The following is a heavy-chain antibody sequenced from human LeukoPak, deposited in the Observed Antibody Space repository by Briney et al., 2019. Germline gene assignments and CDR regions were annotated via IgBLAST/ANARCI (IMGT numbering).Heavy chain of an antibody. J-gene: IGHJ4*02. V-gene: IGHV4-59*08. CDR2: IYYSGRT. D-gene: IGHD5-24*01. Sequence: SETLSLTCTVSGGSISSYYWSWIRQSPGKGLEWIGYIYYSGRTNYSPSLKSRVTISVDTSKNQFSLKLSSMTAADAAVYYCARRDGYNGPLDYWGQGTLVTVSS. CDR1: GGSISSYY. CDR3: ARRDGYNGPLDY.